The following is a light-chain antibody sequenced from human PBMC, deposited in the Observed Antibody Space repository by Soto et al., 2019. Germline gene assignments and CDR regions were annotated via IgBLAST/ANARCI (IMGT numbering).Light chain of an antibody. V-gene: IGLV1-40*01. Sequence: QPVLTQPPSVSGAPGQRVTISCTGSSSNIGAGYDVHWYQQLPGTAPKLLIYGNSNRPSGVPDQFSGSKSGTSASLAITGLQAEDEADYYCQSYDSSLSAVVFGGGTKLTVL. CDR2: GNS. CDR3: QSYDSSLSAVV. J-gene: IGLJ2*01. CDR1: SSNIGAGYD.